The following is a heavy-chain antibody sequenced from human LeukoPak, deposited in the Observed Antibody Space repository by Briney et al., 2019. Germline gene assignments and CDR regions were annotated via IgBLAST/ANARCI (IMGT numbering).Heavy chain of an antibody. CDR1: GGSISSYY. V-gene: IGHV4-59*01. CDR2: IYYSGST. D-gene: IGHD5-12*01. J-gene: IGHJ4*02. Sequence: SETLSLTCTVSGGSISSYYWSWIRQPPGKGLEWIGYIYYSGSTNYNPSLKSRVTISVDTSKNQFSLKLSSVTAADTAVYYCARTHGGYDRYYFDYWGQGTLVTVSS. CDR3: ARTHGGYDRYYFDY.